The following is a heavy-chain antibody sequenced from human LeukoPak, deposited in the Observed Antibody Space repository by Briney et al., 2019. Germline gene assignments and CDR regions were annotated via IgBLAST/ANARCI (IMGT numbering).Heavy chain of an antibody. V-gene: IGHV1-3*04. CDR2: INTGNGNT. D-gene: IGHD3-22*01. Sequence: ASVKVSCKASGYTFTSYAVHWVRQAPGQRLEWLGWINTGNGNTRYSQNFQGRVTFTRDTSANTAYMELNSLRSEDTAVYYCAKEATMTVVARSYFDYWGQGTLVTVSS. CDR3: AKEATMTVVARSYFDY. CDR1: GYTFTSYA. J-gene: IGHJ4*02.